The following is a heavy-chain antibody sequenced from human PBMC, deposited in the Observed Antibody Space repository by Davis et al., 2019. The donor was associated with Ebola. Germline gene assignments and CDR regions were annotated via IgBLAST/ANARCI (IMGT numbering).Heavy chain of an antibody. Sequence: SETLSLTCAVSGGSISSSNWWSWVRQPPGKGLEWIGEIYHSGSTYYNPSLKSRVTISVDTSKNQFSLKLSSVTAADTAVYYCVGYSSGWSDWFDPWGQGTLVTVSS. J-gene: IGHJ5*02. V-gene: IGHV4-4*02. CDR3: VGYSSGWSDWFDP. D-gene: IGHD6-19*01. CDR2: IYHSGST. CDR1: GGSISSSNW.